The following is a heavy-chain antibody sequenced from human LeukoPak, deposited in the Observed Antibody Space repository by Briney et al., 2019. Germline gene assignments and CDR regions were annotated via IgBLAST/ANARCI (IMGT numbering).Heavy chain of an antibody. CDR3: ARDLGPVGYYYDSSGYLTDY. V-gene: IGHV3-74*01. J-gene: IGHJ4*02. D-gene: IGHD3-22*01. CDR2: INSDGSST. Sequence: GGSLRLSCAASGFTFSSYWMHWVRQAPGKGLVWVSRINSDGSSTSYADSVKGRFTISRDNAKNTLYLQMNSLRAEDTAVYYCARDLGPVGYYYDSSGYLTDYWGQGTLVTVSS. CDR1: GFTFSSYW.